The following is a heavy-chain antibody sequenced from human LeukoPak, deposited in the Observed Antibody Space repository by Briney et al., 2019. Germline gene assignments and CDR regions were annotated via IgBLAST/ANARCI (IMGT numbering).Heavy chain of an antibody. CDR1: GGAFSSYA. J-gene: IGHJ4*02. CDR2: IIPIFGTA. D-gene: IGHD6-6*01. V-gene: IGHV1-69*06. CDR3: AREAHSSSSYYYFDY. Sequence: ASVKVSCKAPGGAFSSYAISWVRQAPGQGLEWMGGIIPIFGTANYAQKFQGRVTITADKSTSTAYMELSSLRSEDTAVYYCAREAHSSSSYYYFDYWGQGTLVTVSS.